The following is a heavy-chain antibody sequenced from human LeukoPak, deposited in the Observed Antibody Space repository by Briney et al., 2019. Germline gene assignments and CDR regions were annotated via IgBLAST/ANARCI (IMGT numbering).Heavy chain of an antibody. Sequence: PGGSLRLSCQPSGFPFISYLMHWARQAPGKGLEYVSAINSNGGITFYADSMKGRFTISRDDSKNTLYLQMSSLRAEDTAIYYCVKGVAARLDYWGQGTLVTVSS. V-gene: IGHV3-64D*09. CDR1: GFPFISYL. CDR3: VKGVAARLDY. J-gene: IGHJ4*02. CDR2: INSNGGIT. D-gene: IGHD6-6*01.